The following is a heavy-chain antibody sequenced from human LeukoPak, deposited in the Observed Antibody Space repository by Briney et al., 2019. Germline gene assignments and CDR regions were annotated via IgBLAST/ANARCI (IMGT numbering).Heavy chain of an antibody. CDR2: IKPDGSTK. CDR3: TSALNHDSGG. Sequence: GRSLRLSCAPAGFTASGTWMTWVRHTPRGGRECVANIKPDGSTKYSPDSVKGRFTVSRDNAKNSLYLQMNSLGVEDTGIYYCTSALNHDSGGWGQGTLVTVSS. CDR1: GFTASGTW. J-gene: IGHJ4*02. V-gene: IGHV3-7*01. D-gene: IGHD3-22*01.